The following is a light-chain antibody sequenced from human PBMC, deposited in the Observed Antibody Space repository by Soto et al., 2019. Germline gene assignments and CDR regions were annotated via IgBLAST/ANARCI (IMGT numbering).Light chain of an antibody. Sequence: EIVMTQSRSTLSVCPLERSTLSCRASQSVSSNLAWYQQKPGQAPRLLIYGASTRATGIPARFSGSGSGTEFTLTISSLQSEDFAVYYCQQYNNLLTFGGGTKVDIK. CDR1: QSVSSN. J-gene: IGKJ4*01. V-gene: IGKV3-15*01. CDR3: QQYNNLLT. CDR2: GAS.